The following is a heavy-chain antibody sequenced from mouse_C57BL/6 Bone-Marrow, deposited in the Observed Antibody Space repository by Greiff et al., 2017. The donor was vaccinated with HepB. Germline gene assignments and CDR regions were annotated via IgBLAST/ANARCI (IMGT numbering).Heavy chain of an antibody. CDR1: GYTFTDYE. J-gene: IGHJ4*01. Sequence: QVQLQQSGAELVRPGASVTLSCKASGYTFTDYEMHWVKQTPVHGLEWIGAIDPETGGTAYNQKFKGKAILTADKSSSTAYMELRSLTSEDSAVYYCTRGDLYDRHAMDYWGQGTSVTVSS. V-gene: IGHV1-15*01. CDR3: TRGDLYDRHAMDY. D-gene: IGHD2-12*01. CDR2: IDPETGGT.